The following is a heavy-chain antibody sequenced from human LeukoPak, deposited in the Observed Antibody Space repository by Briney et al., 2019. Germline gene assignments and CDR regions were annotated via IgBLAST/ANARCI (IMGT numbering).Heavy chain of an antibody. CDR3: ARAPRGGDGSYSWFDP. CDR1: GGSISSYY. V-gene: IGHV4-59*01. CDR2: IYYSGST. J-gene: IGHJ5*02. D-gene: IGHD2-21*02. Sequence: SETLSLTCTVSGGSISSYYWSWVRQPPGKGLEWIGYIYYSGSTNYNPSLKSRVTISVDTSKNQFSLKLSSVTAADTAVYYCARAPRGGDGSYSWFDPWGQGTLVTVSS.